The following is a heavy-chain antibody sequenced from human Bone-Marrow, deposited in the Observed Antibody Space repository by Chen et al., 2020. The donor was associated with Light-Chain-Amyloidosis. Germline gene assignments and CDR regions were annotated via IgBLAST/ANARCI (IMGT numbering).Heavy chain of an antibody. V-gene: IGHV3-23*04. Sequence: EVQLVESGGGLLQRGGSLRLSCAASGFAFSSYAMSWVRQAPGKGLEWVATISGSGGRRYYGGSVKGRLTISRDNSKIALFLQMNSLRAEDTAVYYCAKDISYDDILPGYPADAFDIWGQGTMVTVSS. CDR3: AKDISYDDILPGYPADAFDI. CDR2: ISGSGGRR. CDR1: GFAFSSYA. J-gene: IGHJ3*02. D-gene: IGHD3-9*01.